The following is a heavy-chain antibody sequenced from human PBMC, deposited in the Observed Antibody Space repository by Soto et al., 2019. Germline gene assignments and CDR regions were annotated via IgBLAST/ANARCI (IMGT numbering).Heavy chain of an antibody. V-gene: IGHV5-51*01. CDR1: GYSFTIYW. Sequence: GESLKISCKGSGYSFTIYWIGWVRQMPGKGLEWMGIIYPGDSDTRYSPSFQGQVTISRDNSKNTLYLQMNSLRAEDTAVYYCARDQYYSNHYYYYYGMDVWGQGTTVTVSS. CDR2: IYPGDSDT. D-gene: IGHD4-4*01. CDR3: ARDQYYSNHYYYYYGMDV. J-gene: IGHJ6*02.